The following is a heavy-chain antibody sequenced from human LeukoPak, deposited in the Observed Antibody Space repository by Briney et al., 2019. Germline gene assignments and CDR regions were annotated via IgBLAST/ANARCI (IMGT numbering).Heavy chain of an antibody. D-gene: IGHD6-6*01. CDR1: GYIFSSYV. J-gene: IGHJ4*02. V-gene: IGHV1-18*01. Sequence: ASVKVSCKASGYIFSSYVINWVRQAPGQGLEWMGWISAYNGNTNYAQKLQGRVTMTTDTSTSTAYMELRSLRSDDTAVYYCARDQTSVSGIAAPHEVDYWGQGTLVTVSS. CDR3: ARDQTSVSGIAAPHEVDY. CDR2: ISAYNGNT.